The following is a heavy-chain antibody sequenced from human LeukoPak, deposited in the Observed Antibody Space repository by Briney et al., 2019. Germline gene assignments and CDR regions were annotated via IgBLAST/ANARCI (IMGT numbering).Heavy chain of an antibody. CDR2: ISYDGSNK. D-gene: IGHD3-10*01. V-gene: IGHV3-30*18. J-gene: IGHJ4*02. CDR1: GFTFSSYG. Sequence: GGSLRLSCAASGFTFSSYGMHWVRQAPGKGLEWVAVISYDGSNKYYADSVKGRFTISRDNSKNTLYLQMNSLRAEDTAVYYCAKDGLTMVRGVLDYWGQGTLVTVSS. CDR3: AKDGLTMVRGVLDY.